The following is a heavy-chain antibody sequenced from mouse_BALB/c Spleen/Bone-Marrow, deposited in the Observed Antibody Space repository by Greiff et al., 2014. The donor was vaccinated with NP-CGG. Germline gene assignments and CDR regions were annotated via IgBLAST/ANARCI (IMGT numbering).Heavy chain of an antibody. Sequence: VQLPQSGAELVKPGASVKLSCKASGYTFTSYWMHWVKQRPGQGLEWIGEINPSNGRTNYNEKFKSKATLTVDKSSSTAYMQLSSLTSEDSAVYYCAREGNYYGSIAMDYWGQGTSVTVSS. D-gene: IGHD1-1*01. CDR3: AREGNYYGSIAMDY. J-gene: IGHJ4*01. CDR2: INPSNGRT. CDR1: GYTFTSYW. V-gene: IGHV1S81*02.